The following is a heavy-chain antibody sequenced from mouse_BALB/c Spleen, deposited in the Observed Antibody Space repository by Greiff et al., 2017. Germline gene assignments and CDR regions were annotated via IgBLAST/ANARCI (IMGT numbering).Heavy chain of an antibody. V-gene: IGHV1-9*01. CDR2: ILPGSGST. D-gene: IGHD2-12*01. CDR3: ALYYSDYAMDY. J-gene: IGHJ4*01. CDR1: GYTFSSYW. Sequence: VQLQQSGAELMKPGASVKISCKATGYTFSSYWIEWVKQRPGHGLEWIGEILPGSGSTNYNEKFKGKATFTADTSSNTAYMQLSSLTSEDSAVYYCALYYSDYAMDYWGQGTSVTVSS.